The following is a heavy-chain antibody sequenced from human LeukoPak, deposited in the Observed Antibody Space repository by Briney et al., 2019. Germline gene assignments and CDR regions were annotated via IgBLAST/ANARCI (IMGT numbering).Heavy chain of an antibody. V-gene: IGHV3-33*01. D-gene: IGHD5-24*01. CDR1: GFTFSSYG. CDR2: IWYDGSIK. CDR3: ARASDPWLQLT. Sequence: GGSLRLSCAASGFTFSSYGMHWVRQAPGKGLEWVAVIWYDGSIKYYADSVKGRFSISRDNSKNTLYLQMHSLRVEDTAVYYCARASDPWLQLTWGQGTLVTVSS. J-gene: IGHJ5*02.